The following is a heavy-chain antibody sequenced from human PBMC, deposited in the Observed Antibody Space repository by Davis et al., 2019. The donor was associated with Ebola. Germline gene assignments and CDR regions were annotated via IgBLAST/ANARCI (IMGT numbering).Heavy chain of an antibody. Sequence: ASVKVSCKASGYTFTSYAMHWVRQAPGQRLEWMGWINAGNGNTKYSQKFQGRVTITRDTSASTAYMELSSLRSEDTAVYYCARDGCSSTSCLSKYNWFDPWGQGTLVTVSS. CDR2: INAGNGNT. CDR1: GYTFTSYA. D-gene: IGHD2-2*01. V-gene: IGHV1-3*01. J-gene: IGHJ5*02. CDR3: ARDGCSSTSCLSKYNWFDP.